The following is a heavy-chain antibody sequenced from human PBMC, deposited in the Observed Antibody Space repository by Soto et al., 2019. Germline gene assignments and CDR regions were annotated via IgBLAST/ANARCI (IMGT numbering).Heavy chain of an antibody. CDR3: ARDLYSDKRRAGYFDF. Sequence: SVKVSCKASGGTFSSYTISWVRQAPGQGLEWMGRIIPILGIANYAQKFQGRVTITADKSTSTAYMELSSLRPEDTAVYYCARDLYSDKRRAGYFDFWGQGTLVTVSS. J-gene: IGHJ4*02. D-gene: IGHD6-13*01. V-gene: IGHV1-69*04. CDR2: IIPILGIA. CDR1: GGTFSSYT.